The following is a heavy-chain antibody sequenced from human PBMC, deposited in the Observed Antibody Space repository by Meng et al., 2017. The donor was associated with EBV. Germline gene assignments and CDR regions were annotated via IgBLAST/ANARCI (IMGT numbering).Heavy chain of an antibody. CDR3: ARVLFYDYWSGYSFNWFDP. CDR2: VYYSGNS. Sequence: QLQLYQSGPGLVKPSXXLSLTCTVAXDPISSRSYYWGWIRQSPGKGLEWIGNVYYSGNSYYNPSLKSRVTISVDTSKNQFYLKLISVTAADTAVYFCARVLFYDYWSGYSFNWFDPWGQGTLVTVSS. J-gene: IGHJ5*02. V-gene: IGHV4-39*01. CDR1: XDPISSRSYY. D-gene: IGHD3-3*01.